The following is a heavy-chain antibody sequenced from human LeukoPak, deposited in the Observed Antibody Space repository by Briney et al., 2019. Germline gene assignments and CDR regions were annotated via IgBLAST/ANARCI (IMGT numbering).Heavy chain of an antibody. CDR2: IKSKTDGGTT. J-gene: IGHJ4*02. V-gene: IGHV3-15*01. CDR1: GFTFSTYA. Sequence: GGSLRLSCAASGFTFSTYAMHWVRQAPGKGLEWVGRIKSKTDGGTTDYAAPVKGRFTISRDDSKNTLYLHMNSLKIEDTAVYYCTRDLAFWGQGTLVIVSS. CDR3: TRDLAF.